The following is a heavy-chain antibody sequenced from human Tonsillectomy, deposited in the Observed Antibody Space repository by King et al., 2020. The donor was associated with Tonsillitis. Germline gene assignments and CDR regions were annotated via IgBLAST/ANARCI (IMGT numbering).Heavy chain of an antibody. V-gene: IGHV4-61*01. CDR3: AGYDYSGDNAFEM. CDR1: GASLSNGRYF. D-gene: IGHD5-12*01. Sequence: QLQESGPGLVKPSETLSLTCTVSGASLSNGRYFWSWIRQPPRRGLEWIGYIHSSGRTNSNPSLKSRVTISVDTSKNQLALNLNSVTAADTAVYYCAGYDYSGDNAFEMWGQGTMVTV. CDR2: IHSSGRT. J-gene: IGHJ3*02.